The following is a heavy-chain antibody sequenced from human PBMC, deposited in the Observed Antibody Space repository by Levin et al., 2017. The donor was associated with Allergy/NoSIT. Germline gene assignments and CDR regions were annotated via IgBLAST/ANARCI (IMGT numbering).Heavy chain of an antibody. CDR1: GFTFSSYA. CDR2: ISGSGGST. CDR3: AKMTLTGTTLAIDY. V-gene: IGHV3-23*01. D-gene: IGHD1-7*01. J-gene: IGHJ4*02. Sequence: GESLKISCAASGFTFSSYAMSWVRQAPGKGLEWVSAISGSGGSTYYADSVKGRFTISRDNSKNTLYLQMNSLRAEDTAVYYCAKMTLTGTTLAIDYWGQGTLVTVSS.